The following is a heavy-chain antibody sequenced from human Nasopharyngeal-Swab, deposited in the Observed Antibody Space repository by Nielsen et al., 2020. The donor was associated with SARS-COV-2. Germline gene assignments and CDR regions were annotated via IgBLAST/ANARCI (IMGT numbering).Heavy chain of an antibody. V-gene: IGHV3-9*01. CDR3: AKARRTDTYGYECFDS. CDR2: ITWNSGNK. J-gene: IGHJ4*02. CDR1: GFTFENYA. D-gene: IGHD5-18*01. Sequence: SLKISCAASGFTFENYAMHWVRQPPGKGLEWVSGITWNSGNKGYAESVQGRFTLPRDNAKNSLYLQMHSLRAEDTALYYCAKARRTDTYGYECFDSWGQGTLVTVSS.